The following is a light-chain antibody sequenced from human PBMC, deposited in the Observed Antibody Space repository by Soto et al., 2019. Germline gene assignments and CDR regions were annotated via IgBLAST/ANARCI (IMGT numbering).Light chain of an antibody. CDR2: DAF. V-gene: IGKV3-11*01. Sequence: EVVLTQSPATLSLSPGERATLYCRASQNVNNYLAWYQQKPGQAPRLLIYDAFKRATGIPARFSGGGSGADFFLTISSLEPEDFAVYYCQQRTNVFTFGPGTKVDIK. CDR3: QQRTNVFT. CDR1: QNVNNY. J-gene: IGKJ3*01.